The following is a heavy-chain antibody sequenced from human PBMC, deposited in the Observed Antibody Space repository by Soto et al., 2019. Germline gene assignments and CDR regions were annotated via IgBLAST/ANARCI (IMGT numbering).Heavy chain of an antibody. J-gene: IGHJ4*02. CDR2: ISAYNGNT. V-gene: IGHV1-18*01. CDR1: GYTFTSYG. CDR3: ARDLSGNPGY. D-gene: IGHD2-15*01. Sequence: QVQLVQSGAEVKKPGASVKVSCKASGYTFTSYGISWVRQAPGQGLVWLGWISAYNGNTNYAQKRQGRGTRTTDTTTSTADREPRSRRPDDTAVYYCARDLSGNPGYWGQGTLVTVSS.